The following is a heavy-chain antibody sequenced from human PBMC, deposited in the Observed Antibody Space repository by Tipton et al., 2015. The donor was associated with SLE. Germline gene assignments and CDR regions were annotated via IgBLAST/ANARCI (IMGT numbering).Heavy chain of an antibody. CDR2: INHSGST. Sequence: LRLSCAVYGGSFSGYYWSWIRQPPGKGLEWIGEINHSGSTNYNPSLKSRVTISVDTSKNQFSLKLSSVTAADTAVYYCARSRVAAAGTCFQHWGQGTLVTVSS. CDR3: ARSRVAAAGTCFQH. J-gene: IGHJ1*01. V-gene: IGHV4-34*01. D-gene: IGHD6-13*01. CDR1: GGSFSGYY.